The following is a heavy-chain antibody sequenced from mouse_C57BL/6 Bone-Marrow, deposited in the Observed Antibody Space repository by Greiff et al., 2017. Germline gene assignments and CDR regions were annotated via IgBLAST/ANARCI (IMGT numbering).Heavy chain of an antibody. CDR1: GYAFSSYW. CDR3: ATHYYGSRGYFDV. V-gene: IGHV1-80*01. CDR2: IYPGDGDT. J-gene: IGHJ2*01. D-gene: IGHD1-1*01. Sequence: QVQLKQSGAELVKPGASVKISCKASGYAFSSYWMNWVKQRPGKGLEWIGQIYPGDGDTNYNGKFKGKATLTADKSSSTAYMQLSSLTSEDSAVYFCATHYYGSRGYFDVWGKGTTLTVSS.